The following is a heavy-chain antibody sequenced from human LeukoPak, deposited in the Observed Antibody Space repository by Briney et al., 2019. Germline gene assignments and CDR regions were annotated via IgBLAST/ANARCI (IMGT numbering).Heavy chain of an antibody. CDR3: ARGRQNWFDP. CDR1: GYTFTSYY. J-gene: IGHJ5*02. V-gene: IGHV1-69*13. D-gene: IGHD5-24*01. Sequence: SVKVSCKASGYTFTSYYMHWVRQAPGQGLEWMGGIIPIFGTANYAQKFQGRVTITADESTSTAYMELSSLRSEDTAVYYCARGRQNWFDPWGQGTLVTVSS. CDR2: IIPIFGTA.